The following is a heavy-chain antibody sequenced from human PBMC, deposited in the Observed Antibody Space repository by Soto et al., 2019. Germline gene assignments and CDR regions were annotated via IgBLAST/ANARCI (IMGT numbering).Heavy chain of an antibody. V-gene: IGHV4-39*07. J-gene: IGHJ5*02. Sequence: PSETLSLTCTVSGGSIGSSSSYYWGWIRQPPGKGLEWIGGINHSGSTYYNPSLRSRVTISVDTSKSQFFLKLSSVTAADTAIYYCAGLGMVAAHREFDPWGQGTLVTVSS. CDR3: AGLGMVAAHREFDP. CDR1: GGSIGSSSSYY. CDR2: INHSGST. D-gene: IGHD2-15*01.